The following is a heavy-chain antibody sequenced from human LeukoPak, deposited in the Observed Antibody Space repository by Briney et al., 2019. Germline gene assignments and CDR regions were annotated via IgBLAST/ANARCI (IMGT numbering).Heavy chain of an antibody. D-gene: IGHD2-2*01. CDR3: AKAGRYCSSTSCPDAFDI. CDR1: GFTFDDHA. J-gene: IGHJ3*02. CDR2: ISWNSGSI. Sequence: GGSLRLSCAASGFTFDDHAMHWVRQAPGKGLEWGSGISWNSGSIGYADSVKGRFTISRDNAKNSLYLQMNSLRAEDTALYYCAKAGRYCSSTSCPDAFDIWGQGTMVTVSS. V-gene: IGHV3-9*01.